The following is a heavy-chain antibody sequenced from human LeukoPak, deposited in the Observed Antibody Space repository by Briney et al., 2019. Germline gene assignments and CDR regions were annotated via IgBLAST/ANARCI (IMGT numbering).Heavy chain of an antibody. J-gene: IGHJ4*02. D-gene: IGHD1-14*01. V-gene: IGHV5-51*01. Sequence: GESLKISCKGSGYSFTSYCIGWVRQMPGKGLEWMGIICPDDSGTRYSPSFQGQVTISADKSISTAYLQWSSLKASDTAMYYCARHPETGYFDYWGQGTLVTVSS. CDR2: ICPDDSGT. CDR3: ARHPETGYFDY. CDR1: GYSFTSYC.